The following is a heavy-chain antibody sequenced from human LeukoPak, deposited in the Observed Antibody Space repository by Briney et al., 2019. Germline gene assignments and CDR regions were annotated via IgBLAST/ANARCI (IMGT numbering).Heavy chain of an antibody. J-gene: IGHJ4*02. V-gene: IGHV3-7*04. CDR2: INQDGSKK. Sequence: GGSLRLSCEASGFTFRNYWMNWVRQAPGKGLEWMANINQDGSKKHFVGSVEGRFTISRDNAKNSLYLQMNSLRAEDTAVYYCARDGQYTSSWYDFDFWGQGTLVTVSS. D-gene: IGHD6-13*01. CDR1: GFTFRNYW. CDR3: ARDGQYTSSWYDFDF.